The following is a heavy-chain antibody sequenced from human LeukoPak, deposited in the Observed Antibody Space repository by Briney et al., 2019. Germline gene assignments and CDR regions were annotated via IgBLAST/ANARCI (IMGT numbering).Heavy chain of an antibody. D-gene: IGHD3-10*01. CDR1: GFTFSSHW. Sequence: GGSLRLSCAASGFTFSSHWMHWVRQAPGKGLVWVSRINSDGSSISYADSVKGRFTISRDNAKNTLYLQMNSLRAEDTAVYYCARAGLARGVDYWGQGTLVTVSS. J-gene: IGHJ4*02. V-gene: IGHV3-74*01. CDR2: INSDGSSI. CDR3: ARAGLARGVDY.